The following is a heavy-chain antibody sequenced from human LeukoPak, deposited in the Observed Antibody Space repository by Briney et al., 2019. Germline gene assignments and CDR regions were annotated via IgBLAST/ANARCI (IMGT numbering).Heavy chain of an antibody. J-gene: IGHJ4*02. Sequence: PGGSLILSCAVSGFIFNNHAMHWVRQAPGKGLEWVALISYDGENKYYADSVKGRFTISRDISKNTLYLQMNSLRGEDTALYYCVRGLPFDYWGQGTLVTVPS. CDR2: ISYDGENK. D-gene: IGHD4-11*01. CDR1: GFIFNNHA. CDR3: VRGLPFDY. V-gene: IGHV3-30*04.